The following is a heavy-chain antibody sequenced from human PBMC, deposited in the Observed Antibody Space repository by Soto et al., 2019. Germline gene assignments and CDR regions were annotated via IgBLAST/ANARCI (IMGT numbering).Heavy chain of an antibody. CDR2: IDPGDSYT. V-gene: IGHV5-10-1*01. CDR1: GYSFTSYW. Sequence: PGESLKISCKGSGYSFTSYWISWVRQMPGKGLEWMGMIDPGDSYTNYSPSFQGHVTISADKSISTAYLQWSSLKASDTAMYYCASHVPAGLDYDILTGPHYYYYYGMDVWGQGTTVTVSS. CDR3: ASHVPAGLDYDILTGPHYYYYYGMDV. J-gene: IGHJ6*02. D-gene: IGHD3-9*01.